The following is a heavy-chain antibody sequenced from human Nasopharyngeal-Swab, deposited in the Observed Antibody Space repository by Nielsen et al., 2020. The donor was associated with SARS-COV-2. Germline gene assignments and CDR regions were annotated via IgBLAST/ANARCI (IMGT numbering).Heavy chain of an antibody. CDR3: ARIMVRGVIISGYYYGMDV. V-gene: IGHV1-69*13. J-gene: IGHJ6*02. D-gene: IGHD3-10*01. Sequence: SVKVSCKASGGTFSSYAISWVRQAPGQGLEWMGGIIPIFGTANYAQKFQGRVTITADESTSTACMELSSLRSEDTAVYYCARIMVRGVIISGYYYGMDVWGQGTTVTVSS. CDR1: GGTFSSYA. CDR2: IIPIFGTA.